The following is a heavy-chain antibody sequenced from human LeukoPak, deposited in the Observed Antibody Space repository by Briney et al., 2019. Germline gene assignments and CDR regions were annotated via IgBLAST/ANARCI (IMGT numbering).Heavy chain of an antibody. Sequence: GGSLRLSCAASGFTFSSYGMHWVRQAPGKGLEWVAVIWYDGSNKYYADSVKGRFTISRDNSKNTLYLQMNSLRAEDTAVYYCAREFGGAAYYYYGMDVWGQGTTVTVSS. D-gene: IGHD3-16*01. V-gene: IGHV3-33*01. CDR1: GFTFSSYG. CDR3: AREFGGAAYYYYGMDV. CDR2: IWYDGSNK. J-gene: IGHJ6*02.